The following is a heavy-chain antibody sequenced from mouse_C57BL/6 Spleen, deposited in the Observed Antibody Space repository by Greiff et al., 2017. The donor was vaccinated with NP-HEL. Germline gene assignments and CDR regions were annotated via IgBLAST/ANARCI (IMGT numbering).Heavy chain of an antibody. D-gene: IGHD1-1*01. CDR3: ARSAYYYGSRGWYFDV. V-gene: IGHV1-61*01. J-gene: IGHJ1*03. Sequence: QVHVKQSGAELVRPGSSVKLSCKASGYTFTSYWMDWVKQRPGQGLEWIGNIYPSDSETHYNQKFKDKATLTVDKSSSTAYMQLSSLTSEDSAVYYCARSAYYYGSRGWYFDVWGTGTTVTVSS. CDR2: IYPSDSET. CDR1: GYTFTSYW.